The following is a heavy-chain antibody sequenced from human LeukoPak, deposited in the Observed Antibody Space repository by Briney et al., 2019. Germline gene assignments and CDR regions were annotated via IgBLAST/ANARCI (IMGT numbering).Heavy chain of an antibody. CDR1: GFTFSSYE. CDR3: AREGYSSSWYYFDY. V-gene: IGHV3-48*03. CDR2: ISSSGSSI. Sequence: GGSLRLSCAASGFTFSSYEMNWVRQAPGKGLEWVSYISSSGSSIYYADSVKGRFTISRDNAKNSLYLQMNSLRAEDTAVYYCAREGYSSSWYYFDYWGQGTLVTVSS. J-gene: IGHJ4*02. D-gene: IGHD6-13*01.